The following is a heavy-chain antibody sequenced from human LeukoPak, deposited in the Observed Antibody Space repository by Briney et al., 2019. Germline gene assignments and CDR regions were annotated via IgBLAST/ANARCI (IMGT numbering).Heavy chain of an antibody. Sequence: HGGSLEISGQGSGSTFTSYSIGGARQLHGKGLEWMGIIYAAATDTRYSPSFQGQVTISADKSSITASLQWSSLKASDTAMYYCASHLSDGYNYSDAFDIWGQGTMVTVSS. D-gene: IGHD5-24*01. CDR3: ASHLSDGYNYSDAFDI. V-gene: IGHV5-51*01. J-gene: IGHJ3*02. CDR1: GSTFTSYS. CDR2: IYAAATDT.